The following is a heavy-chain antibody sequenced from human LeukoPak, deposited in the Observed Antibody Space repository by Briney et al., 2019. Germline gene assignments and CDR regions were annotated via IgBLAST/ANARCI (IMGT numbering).Heavy chain of an antibody. CDR3: ARPISAYYYGMDV. V-gene: IGHV3-74*01. CDR1: GFTFSTYW. CDR2: INSDGSST. Sequence: GGSLRLSCAASGFTFSTYWMHWVRQAPGKGLVWVSRINSDGSSTTYADSVKGRFTISRDNAKNTLYLQMNSLRAEDTAVYYCARPISAYYYGMDVWGQGTTVTVSS. J-gene: IGHJ6*02.